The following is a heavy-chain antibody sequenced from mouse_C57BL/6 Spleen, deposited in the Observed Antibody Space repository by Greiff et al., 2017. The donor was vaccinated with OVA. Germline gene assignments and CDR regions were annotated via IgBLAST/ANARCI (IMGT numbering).Heavy chain of an antibody. CDR1: GFNIKDDY. CDR2: IDPENGDT. V-gene: IGHV14-4*01. CDR3: TPITTGRFAY. J-gene: IGHJ3*01. Sequence: EVQLQQSGAELVRPGASVKLSCTASGFNIKDDYMHWVKQRPEQGLEWIGWIDPENGDTEYASKFQGKATITADTSSNTAYLQLSSLTSEDTAVYYCTPITTGRFAYWGQGTLVTVSA. D-gene: IGHD1-1*01.